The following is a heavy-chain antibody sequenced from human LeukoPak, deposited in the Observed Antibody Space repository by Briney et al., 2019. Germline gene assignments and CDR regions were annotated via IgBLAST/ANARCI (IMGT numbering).Heavy chain of an antibody. V-gene: IGHV4-34*01. Sequence: PSETLSLTCAVYGGSFSGYYWSWIRQPPGKGLEWIGEINHSGSTNYNPSLKSRVTISVDTSKNQFSLKLSSVTAADTAVYYCARGAPPYYYDGSGYYPRHPFDYWGQGTLVTVSS. D-gene: IGHD3-22*01. CDR1: GGSFSGYY. CDR2: INHSGST. J-gene: IGHJ4*02. CDR3: ARGAPPYYYDGSGYYPRHPFDY.